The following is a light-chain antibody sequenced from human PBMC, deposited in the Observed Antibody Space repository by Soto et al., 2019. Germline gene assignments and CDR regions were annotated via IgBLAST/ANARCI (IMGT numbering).Light chain of an antibody. V-gene: IGKV3-20*01. CDR3: QQCGSSST. Sequence: EIVMTHSPGTLSLSPWETATLSCRASQSVSSNYVAWFHQKPGQAPRLLIYGASSRATGVPDRFSASGSGTDFTLTISRLEPEDFAVYYCQQCGSSSTFGQGTRLEIK. CDR2: GAS. CDR1: QSVSSNY. J-gene: IGKJ5*01.